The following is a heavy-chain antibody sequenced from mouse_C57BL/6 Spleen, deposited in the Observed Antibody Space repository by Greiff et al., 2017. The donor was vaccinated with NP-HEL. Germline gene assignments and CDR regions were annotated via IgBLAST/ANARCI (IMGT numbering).Heavy chain of an antibody. CDR1: GYAFSSYW. J-gene: IGHJ3*01. Sequence: QVQLQQSGAELVKPGASVKFSCTASGYAFSSYWMNWVKQRPGQGLEWIGQIYPGDGDTNYTAKFKGKATLTADTSSSTAYMQLSSLTSEDSAVYFCARDYGSSWAWFAYWGQGTLVTVSA. CDR2: IYPGDGDT. V-gene: IGHV1-80*01. CDR3: ARDYGSSWAWFAY. D-gene: IGHD1-1*01.